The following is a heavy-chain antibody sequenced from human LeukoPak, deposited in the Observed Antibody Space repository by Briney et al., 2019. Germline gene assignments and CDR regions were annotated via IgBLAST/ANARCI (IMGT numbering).Heavy chain of an antibody. CDR3: ATSYYYGSGPNDY. D-gene: IGHD3-10*01. V-gene: IGHV1-18*01. CDR2: ISAYNGKT. J-gene: IGHJ4*02. CDR1: GYTFTSYG. Sequence: GASVKVSCKASGYTFTSYGISWVRQAPGQGREWMGWISAYNGKTNYAQKLQGRVTMTPDTSTSTANMELRKLTSDDQAGAYYATSYYYGSGPNDYWGQGTLVTVSS.